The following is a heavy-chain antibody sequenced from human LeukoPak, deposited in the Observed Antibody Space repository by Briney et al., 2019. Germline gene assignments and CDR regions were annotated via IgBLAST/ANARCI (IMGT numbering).Heavy chain of an antibody. CDR2: ISAYNGNT. CDR1: GYTFTSYD. D-gene: IGHD2-15*01. V-gene: IGHV1-18*01. J-gene: IGHJ6*03. Sequence: GASVKVSCKASGYTFTSYDINWVRQAPGQGLEWMGWISAYNGNTNYAQKLQGRVTMTTDTSTSTAYMELRSLRSEDTAVYYCASCPFDSLCSGGSCAYYYYMDVWGKETTVTVSS. CDR3: ASCPFDSLCSGGSCAYYYYMDV.